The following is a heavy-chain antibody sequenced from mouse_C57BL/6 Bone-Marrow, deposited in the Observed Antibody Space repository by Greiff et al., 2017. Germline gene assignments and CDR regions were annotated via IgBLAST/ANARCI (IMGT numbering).Heavy chain of an antibody. V-gene: IGHV14-3*01. CDR1: GFNIKNTY. J-gene: IGHJ3*01. CDR2: IDPANGNT. Sequence: VQLKESVAELVRPGASAKLSCTASGFNIKNTYMHWVKQRPEQGLEWIGRIDPANGNTKYAPKFQGKATITADTSSNTAYLQLSSLTSEDTAIYYCASYYGNLAWFAYWGQGTLVTVSA. D-gene: IGHD2-1*01. CDR3: ASYYGNLAWFAY.